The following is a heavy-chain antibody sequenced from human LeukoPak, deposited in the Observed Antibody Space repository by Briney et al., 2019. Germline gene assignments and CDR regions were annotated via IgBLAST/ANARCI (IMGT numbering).Heavy chain of an antibody. D-gene: IGHD6-6*01. V-gene: IGHV3-48*04. Sequence: PGGSLRLSCAASGFTFSSYSVNWVRQAPGKGLEYISYISSRSSTIYYADSVNGRFTISRDNAKNTLYLQMNSLRAEDTAVYYCARGLVRGYGMDVWGQGTTVTVSS. J-gene: IGHJ6*02. CDR3: ARGLVRGYGMDV. CDR1: GFTFSSYS. CDR2: ISSRSSTI.